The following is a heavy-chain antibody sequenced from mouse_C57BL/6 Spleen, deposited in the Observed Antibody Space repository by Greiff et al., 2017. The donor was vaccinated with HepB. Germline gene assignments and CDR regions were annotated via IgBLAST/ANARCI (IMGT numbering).Heavy chain of an antibody. CDR3: TRGIYGYDGVYAMDY. V-gene: IGHV5-9-1*02. CDR1: GFTFSSYA. D-gene: IGHD2-2*01. Sequence: EVKLMESGEGLVKPGGSLKLSCAASGFTFSSYAMSWVRQTPEKRLEWVAYISSGGDYIYYADTVKGRLTISRDNARNTLYLQMSSLKSEDTAMYYCTRGIYGYDGVYAMDYWGQGTSVTVSS. J-gene: IGHJ4*01. CDR2: ISSGGDYI.